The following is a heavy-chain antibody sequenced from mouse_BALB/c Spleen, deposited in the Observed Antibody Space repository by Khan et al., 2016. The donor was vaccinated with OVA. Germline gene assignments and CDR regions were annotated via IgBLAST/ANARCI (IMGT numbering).Heavy chain of an antibody. Sequence: EVQLQESGPGLVKPSQSLSLTCTVAGYSITSDYAWNRIRQFPGNKLEWMGYISYSGSTGYNPSLKSRISITRDTSKNQFFLQLNSVTTEDTATYYCASELGRDYAMDYWGQGTSVTVSS. D-gene: IGHD4-1*01. CDR1: GYSITSDYA. CDR2: ISYSGST. V-gene: IGHV3-2*02. CDR3: ASELGRDYAMDY. J-gene: IGHJ4*01.